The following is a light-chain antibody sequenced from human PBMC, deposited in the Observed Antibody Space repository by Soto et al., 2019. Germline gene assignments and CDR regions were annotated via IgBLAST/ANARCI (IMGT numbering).Light chain of an antibody. CDR1: SSDVGNYKY. J-gene: IGLJ3*02. V-gene: IGLV2-8*01. CDR2: EVS. CDR3: CSYAGSSTWV. Sequence: QSALTQSPSASGSPGQSVTISCTGTSSDVGNYKYVSWYQQHPGKAPKLMIYEVSKRPSGVPDRFSGSKSGNTASLTVSGLEAEAEADYYCCSYAGSSTWVFGGGTKLTVL.